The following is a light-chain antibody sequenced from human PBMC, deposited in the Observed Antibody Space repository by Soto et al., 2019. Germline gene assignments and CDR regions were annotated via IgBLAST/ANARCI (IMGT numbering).Light chain of an antibody. CDR1: QSVSSH. CDR2: DAA. Sequence: DLQMTQSPSSLSASLGDRVTITCRASQSVSSHLNWYQQKPGKAPNLLISDAASLQSGVPSRFSGSGSGTDFTLTISSLQPEDFATYFCQHHYATPYTFGQGTKLEIK. CDR3: QHHYATPYT. V-gene: IGKV1-39*01. J-gene: IGKJ2*01.